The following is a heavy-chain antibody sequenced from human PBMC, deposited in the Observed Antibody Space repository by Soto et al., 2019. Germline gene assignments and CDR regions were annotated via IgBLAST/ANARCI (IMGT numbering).Heavy chain of an antibody. CDR2: IYYSGST. Sequence: SETLSLTCTVSGGSISSSSYYWGWIRQPPGKGLEWIGSIYYSGSTYYNPSLKSRVTISVDTSKNQFSLKLSSVTAADTAVYYCARQLLERITIFGVVTPTDVWGKGTRVTGSS. V-gene: IGHV4-39*01. D-gene: IGHD3-3*01. CDR3: ARQLLERITIFGVVTPTDV. J-gene: IGHJ6*04. CDR1: GGSISSSSYY.